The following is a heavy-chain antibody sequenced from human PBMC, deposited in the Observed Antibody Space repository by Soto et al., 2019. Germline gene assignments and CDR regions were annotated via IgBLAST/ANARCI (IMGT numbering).Heavy chain of an antibody. J-gene: IGHJ4*02. CDR2: IKQDGSEK. CDR1: GFTFSSYW. V-gene: IGHV3-7*05. CDR3: ARVMCSGGSCYYVDY. D-gene: IGHD2-15*01. Sequence: GGSLRLSCAASGFTFSSYWMSWVRQAPGKGLEWVANIKQDGSEKHYVDSVKGRFTISRDNAKNSLYLQMNSLRAEDTAVYYCARVMCSGGSCYYVDYWGQGTLVTVSS.